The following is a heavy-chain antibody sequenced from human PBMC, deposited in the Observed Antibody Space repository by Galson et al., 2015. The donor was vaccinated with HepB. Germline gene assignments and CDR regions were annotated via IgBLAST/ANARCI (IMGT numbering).Heavy chain of an antibody. D-gene: IGHD1-1*01. CDR1: GFTFSDYY. CDR2: ISSSSSYT. V-gene: IGHV3-11*06. J-gene: IGHJ3*02. Sequence: SLRLSCAASGFTFSDYYMSWIRRAPGKGLEWVSYISSSSSYTNYADSVKGRFTISRDNAKNSLYLQMNSLRAEDTAVYYCARDGKRGRAFDIWGQGTMVTVSS. CDR3: ARDGKRGRAFDI.